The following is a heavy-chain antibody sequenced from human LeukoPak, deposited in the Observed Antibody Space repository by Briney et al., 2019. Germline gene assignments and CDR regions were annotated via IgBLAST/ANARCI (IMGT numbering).Heavy chain of an antibody. CDR1: GFVFSRDE. Sequence: AGGSLRLSWAASGFVFSRDEMNWVRQAPGKGLEWVSSITSSGTTIYYGDSVKGRFTISRDNAKNSLYLQMDSLRAEDTAVYYCARGDTNRGNFDSWGQGTLVTVSS. CDR2: ITSSGTTI. V-gene: IGHV3-48*03. CDR3: ARGDTNRGNFDS. J-gene: IGHJ4*02. D-gene: IGHD1-14*01.